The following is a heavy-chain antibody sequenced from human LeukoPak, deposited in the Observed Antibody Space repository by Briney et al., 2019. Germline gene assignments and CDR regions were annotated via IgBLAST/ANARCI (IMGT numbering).Heavy chain of an antibody. CDR2: ISSSGSTI. D-gene: IGHD3-22*01. J-gene: IGHJ4*02. V-gene: IGHV3-48*04. CDR1: GFTFSSYW. Sequence: GGSLRLSCAASGFTFSSYWMAWVRQAPGKGLEWVSYISSSGSTIYYADSVKGRFTISRDNAKNSLYLQMNSLRAEDTAVYYCARLDYYDSYYVDYWGQGTLVTVSS. CDR3: ARLDYYDSYYVDY.